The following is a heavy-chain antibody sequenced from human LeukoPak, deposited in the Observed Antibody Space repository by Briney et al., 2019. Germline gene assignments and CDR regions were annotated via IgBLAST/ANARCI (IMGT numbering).Heavy chain of an antibody. D-gene: IGHD3-10*01. CDR2: INPNSGGT. V-gene: IGHV1-2*02. CDR1: GYTFTGYY. J-gene: IGHJ5*02. CDR3: AKSFPLGYYGSGSYYNWFDP. Sequence: GASVKVSCKASGYTFTGYYMHLVRQAPGQGLEWMGWINPNSGGTNYAQKFQGRVTMTRDTSISTAYMELSRLRSDDTAVYYCAKSFPLGYYGSGSYYNWFDPWGQGTLVSVSS.